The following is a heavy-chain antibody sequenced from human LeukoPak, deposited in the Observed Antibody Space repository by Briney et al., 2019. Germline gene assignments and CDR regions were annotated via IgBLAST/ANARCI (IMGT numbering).Heavy chain of an antibody. CDR2: IYPGDSET. Sequence: KSGESLKTSCKGSGYSFTNHWIGWVRQMPGKGLEWMGTIYPGDSETRYSPSFQGQVTISADKSISTAYLQWSRLKASDTAMYYCARLPQWGGTYHFDYWGQGTLLTVSS. D-gene: IGHD1-26*01. CDR3: ARLPQWGGTYHFDY. J-gene: IGHJ4*02. CDR1: GYSFTNHW. V-gene: IGHV5-51*01.